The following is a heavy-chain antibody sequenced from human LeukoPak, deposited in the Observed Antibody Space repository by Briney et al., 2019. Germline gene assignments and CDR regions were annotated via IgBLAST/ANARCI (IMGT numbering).Heavy chain of an antibody. J-gene: IGHJ4*02. CDR1: DGAIAGYS. CDR3: ARDRGYYYDSSGYYDY. CDR2: IYYSGST. D-gene: IGHD3-22*01. V-gene: IGHV4-59*01. Sequence: SETLSLTCTVSDGAIAGYSWSWIRQPPGKGLEWIGYIYYSGSTNYNPSLKSRVTISVDTSKNQFSLKLSSVTAADTAVYYCARDRGYYYDSSGYYDYWGQGTLVTVSS.